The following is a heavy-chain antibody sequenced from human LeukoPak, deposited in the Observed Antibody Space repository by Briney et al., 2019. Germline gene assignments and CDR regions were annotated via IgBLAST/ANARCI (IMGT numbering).Heavy chain of an antibody. CDR3: ARGSVGGGNYYNYYMDV. CDR2: FYTSGST. V-gene: IGHV4-61*09. J-gene: IGHJ6*03. Sequence: PSQTLSLTCTVSGGSIRSGRYYWSWIRQPAGKGLEWIGHFYTSGSTNYNPSLKGRVTISGDTSKNQFSLKLNSVTAADTAVYYCARGSVGGGNYYNYYMDVWGKGTTVTVSS. CDR1: GGSIRSGRYY. D-gene: IGHD5/OR15-5a*01.